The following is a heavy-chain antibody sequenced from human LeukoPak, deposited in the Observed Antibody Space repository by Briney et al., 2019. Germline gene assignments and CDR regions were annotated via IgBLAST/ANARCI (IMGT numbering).Heavy chain of an antibody. CDR1: GSSISTSY. CDR3: ARARSDSGRFDS. Sequence: PSETLSLTCTFSGSSISTSYWSGIRQPPGKGLEWIAYIYYSGYTNYNPSLKSRVTISIDTSKNQFSLKLSSATAADTAVYYCARARSDSGRFDSWGQGTLVTVSS. V-gene: IGHV4-59*01. D-gene: IGHD1-26*01. J-gene: IGHJ4*02. CDR2: IYYSGYT.